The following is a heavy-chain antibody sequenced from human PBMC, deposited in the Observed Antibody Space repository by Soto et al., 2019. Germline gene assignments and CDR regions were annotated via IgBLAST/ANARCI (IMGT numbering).Heavy chain of an antibody. D-gene: IGHD3-22*01. Sequence: SETLSLTCTVSGGSVSSGSYYWSWIRQPPGKGLEWIGYIYYSGSTNYNPSLKNRVTITVDTSKNQFSLKLSSVTAADTAVYYCARAGDSSGYYLRLGAFDIWGQGTMVTVSS. CDR2: IYYSGST. CDR3: ARAGDSSGYYLRLGAFDI. V-gene: IGHV4-61*01. CDR1: GGSVSSGSYY. J-gene: IGHJ3*02.